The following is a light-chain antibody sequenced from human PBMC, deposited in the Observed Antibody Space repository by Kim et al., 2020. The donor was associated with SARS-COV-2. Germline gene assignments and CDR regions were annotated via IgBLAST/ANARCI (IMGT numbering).Light chain of an antibody. J-gene: IGKJ2*01. CDR1: QTMSTW. CDR2: LAS. CDR3: QHYSRFPYT. V-gene: IGKV1-5*03. Sequence: SASLGDRVTITCRAIQTMSTWLAWYQQKPGKALNHLIYLASTLESGVPSRFIGSRSVTEFTLTIDSLQPDDFATYYCQHYSRFPYTFGQGTKLEI.